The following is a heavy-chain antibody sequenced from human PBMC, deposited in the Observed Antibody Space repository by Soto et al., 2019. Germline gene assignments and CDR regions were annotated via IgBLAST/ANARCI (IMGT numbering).Heavy chain of an antibody. CDR3: AKGPLRFPASGDYADYSYGMDV. Sequence: QMKLVESGGGVVQPGTSLRLSCVASGFTFSAFGMHWVRQAPGKGLEWVAISSYGGSNKYYGDYVQGRFTISRDNSRDTLYLQLTSRRDEDTAVYYCAKGPLRFPASGDYADYSYGMDVWGQGTTVTVSS. CDR1: GFTFSAFG. D-gene: IGHD4-17*01. V-gene: IGHV3-30*18. J-gene: IGHJ6*02. CDR2: SSYGGSNK.